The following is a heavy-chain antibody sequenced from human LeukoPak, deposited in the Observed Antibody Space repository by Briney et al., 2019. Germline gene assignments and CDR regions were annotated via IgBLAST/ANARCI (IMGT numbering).Heavy chain of an antibody. CDR1: GYTFTSYG. CDR3: AREQQLVYYFDY. J-gene: IGHJ4*02. CDR2: ISAYNGNT. D-gene: IGHD6-13*01. V-gene: IGHV1-18*01. Sequence: EASVKVSCKASGYTFTSYGISWVRQALGQGLEWMGWISAYNGNTNYAQKLQGRVTMTTDTSTSTAYMELRSLRSDDTAVYYCAREQQLVYYFDYWGQGTLVTVSS.